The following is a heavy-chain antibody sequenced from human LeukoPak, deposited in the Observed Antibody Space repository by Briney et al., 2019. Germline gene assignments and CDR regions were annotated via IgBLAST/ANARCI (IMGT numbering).Heavy chain of an antibody. V-gene: IGHV1-46*01. J-gene: IGHJ3*02. CDR3: ARDTRNIWFGELVGVFDI. D-gene: IGHD3-10*01. CDR2: INPSGGST. CDR1: GYTFTSYY. Sequence: ASVKVSCKASGYTFTSYYMHWVRQAPGQGLEWMGIINPSGGSTSYAQKFQGRVTMTRDTSTSTVYMELSSLRSEDTAVYYCARDTRNIWFGELVGVFDIWGQGTMVTVSS.